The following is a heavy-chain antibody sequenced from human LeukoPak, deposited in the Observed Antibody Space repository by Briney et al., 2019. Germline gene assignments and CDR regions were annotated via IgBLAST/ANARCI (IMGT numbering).Heavy chain of an antibody. Sequence: GASVKVSCKASGGTFSSYAISWVRQAPGQGLEWMGGIIPIFGTANYAQKFQGRVTITADKSTSTAYMELSRLRSDDTAVYYCARGHLTVETHYYYYYMDVWGKGTTVTVS. D-gene: IGHD4-23*01. V-gene: IGHV1-69*06. CDR2: IIPIFGTA. J-gene: IGHJ6*03. CDR3: ARGHLTVETHYYYYYMDV. CDR1: GGTFSSYA.